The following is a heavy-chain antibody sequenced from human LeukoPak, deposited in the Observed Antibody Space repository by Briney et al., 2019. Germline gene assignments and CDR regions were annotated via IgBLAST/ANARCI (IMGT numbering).Heavy chain of an antibody. V-gene: IGHV3-43*02. Sequence: GGSLRLSCAASGFTFDDYAMHWVRQAPGKGLEWVSLINGGGGRTYYADSVKGRFTISRDNNKKSLYPQMNTLRTEDTALYYCAKDTGRGWDFDFWGQGTLVTVSS. J-gene: IGHJ4*02. D-gene: IGHD6-19*01. CDR2: INGGGGRT. CDR1: GFTFDDYA. CDR3: AKDTGRGWDFDF.